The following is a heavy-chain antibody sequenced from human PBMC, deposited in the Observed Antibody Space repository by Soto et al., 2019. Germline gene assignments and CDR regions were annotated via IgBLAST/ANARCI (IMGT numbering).Heavy chain of an antibody. J-gene: IGHJ4*02. CDR3: ARVEHDYGDFFDY. Sequence: SETLSLTCAVSGGSISSSNWWSWVRQPPGKGLEWIGEIYHSGSTNYNPSLKSRVTISVDKSKNQFSLKLSSVTAADTAVYYCARVEHDYGDFFDYWGQGTQVTVSS. D-gene: IGHD4-17*01. CDR2: IYHSGST. V-gene: IGHV4-4*02. CDR1: GGSISSSNW.